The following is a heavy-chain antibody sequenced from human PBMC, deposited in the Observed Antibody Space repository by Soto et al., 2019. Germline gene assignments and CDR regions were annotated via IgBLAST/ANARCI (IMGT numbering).Heavy chain of an antibody. D-gene: IGHD3-22*01. Sequence: GGSLRLSCAASGFTFSNYGMSWVRQAPGKGLEWVSTFGGNGGSTYYADSVKGRFTISRDNSKNTLYLQMNSLRAEDTAVYYCAKRYYDSSARYFDYWGQGTLVTVSS. J-gene: IGHJ4*02. CDR2: FGGNGGST. CDR1: GFTFSNYG. CDR3: AKRYYDSSARYFDY. V-gene: IGHV3-23*01.